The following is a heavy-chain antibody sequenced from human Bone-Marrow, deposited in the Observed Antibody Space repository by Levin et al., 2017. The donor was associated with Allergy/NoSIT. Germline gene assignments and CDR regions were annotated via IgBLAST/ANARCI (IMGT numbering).Heavy chain of an antibody. D-gene: IGHD3-10*01. CDR1: GGSINSDDYY. Sequence: SETLSLTCTVSGGSINSDDYYWSWVRQSPGKGLEWIGYIHYSGSAYYNPSLRSRLSISIDTSKDEGTLKLSSVTGGDTAVYYCAGRFGSWTYDNWFDLWGPGTLVGVSS. CDR3: AGRFGSWTYDNWFDL. CDR2: IHYSGSA. J-gene: IGHJ5*02. V-gene: IGHV4-30-4*02.